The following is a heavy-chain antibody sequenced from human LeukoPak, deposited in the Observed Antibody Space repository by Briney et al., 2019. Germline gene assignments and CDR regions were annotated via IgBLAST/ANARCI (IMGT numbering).Heavy chain of an antibody. D-gene: IGHD6-19*01. V-gene: IGHV3-15*01. CDR1: GFTFSNAW. CDR3: TKATPDSTGWIDY. J-gene: IGHJ4*02. CDR2: IKSKTDGGTT. Sequence: PGGSLRLSCAASGFTFSNAWMSWVRQAPGKGLEWVGRIKSKTDGGTTDYVAPVKGRLSISRDDAKNTLYLQMNSLKTEDTAVYYCTKATPDSTGWIDYWGQGNLVTVSS.